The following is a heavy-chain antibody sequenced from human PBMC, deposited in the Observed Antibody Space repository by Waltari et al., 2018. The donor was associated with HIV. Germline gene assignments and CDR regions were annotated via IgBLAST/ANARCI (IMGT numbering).Heavy chain of an antibody. J-gene: IGHJ4*02. CDR2: IYTSGSP. Sequence: QVQLQESGPGLVKPSQTLSLTCTVSGGSISSGSYYWSWIRQPAGKGLEGIGRIYTSGSPNFRPSLKSRVPISVDTSTNQFSLKLSSVTAADTAVYYCAREQQLVHGFDYWGQETLVTVSS. V-gene: IGHV4-61*02. CDR3: AREQQLVHGFDY. D-gene: IGHD6-13*01. CDR1: GGSISSGSYY.